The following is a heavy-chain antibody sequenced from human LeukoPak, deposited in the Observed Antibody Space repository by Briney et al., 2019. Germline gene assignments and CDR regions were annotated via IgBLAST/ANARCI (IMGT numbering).Heavy chain of an antibody. CDR1: GFTFSSYS. CDR2: ISSSSSTI. V-gene: IGHV3-48*01. Sequence: GGSLRLSCATSGFTFSSYSMNWVRQAPGKGLEWVSYISSSSSTIYYADSVKGRFTISRDNAKNSLYLQMNNLRAEDTAVYYCARARHLAGHRNTWYDYWGQGTLVTVSS. J-gene: IGHJ4*02. D-gene: IGHD6-13*01. CDR3: ARARHLAGHRNTWYDY.